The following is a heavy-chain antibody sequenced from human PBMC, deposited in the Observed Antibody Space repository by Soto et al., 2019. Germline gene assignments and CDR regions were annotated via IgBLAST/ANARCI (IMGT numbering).Heavy chain of an antibody. V-gene: IGHV3-21*01. D-gene: IGHD6-13*01. Sequence: EVQLVESGGGLVKPGGSLRLSCAASGFTFSSYSMNWVRQAPGKGLEWVASISSSSSYIYYADSVKGRFTISRDNAKDSLYVQMNSLRAEDTAVYYCARDWYSRSWFSTYTSWDRFDYWCQGTLVSVSS. CDR2: ISSSSSYI. J-gene: IGHJ4*02. CDR3: ARDWYSRSWFSTYTSWDRFDY. CDR1: GFTFSSYS.